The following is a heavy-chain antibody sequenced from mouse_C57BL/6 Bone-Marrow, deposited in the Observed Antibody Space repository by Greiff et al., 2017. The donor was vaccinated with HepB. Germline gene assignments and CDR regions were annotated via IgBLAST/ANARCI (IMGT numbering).Heavy chain of an antibody. CDR1: GFTFSSYG. J-gene: IGHJ4*01. CDR3: ARHGDWRGYAMDY. Sequence: EVHLVESGGDLVKPGGSLKLSCAASGFTFSSYGMSWVRQTPDKRLEWVATISSGGSYTYYPDSVKGRFTIAIDNAKNTLYLQMSSRKSDDTAMYYCARHGDWRGYAMDYWGQGTSVTVSS. D-gene: IGHD2-13*01. CDR2: ISSGGSYT. V-gene: IGHV5-6*01.